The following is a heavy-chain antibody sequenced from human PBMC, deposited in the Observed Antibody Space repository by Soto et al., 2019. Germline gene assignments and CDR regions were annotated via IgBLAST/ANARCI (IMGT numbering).Heavy chain of an antibody. Sequence: ASVKVSCKASGYTFTSYAMHWVRQAPGQRLEWMGWINAGNGNTKYSQKFQGRVTITRDTSASTAYMELSSLRSEDTAVYYCARGVATTYYYYYTDVWGKGTTVTVSS. CDR1: GYTFTSYA. V-gene: IGHV1-3*01. J-gene: IGHJ6*03. CDR2: INAGNGNT. D-gene: IGHD5-12*01. CDR3: ARGVATTYYYYYTDV.